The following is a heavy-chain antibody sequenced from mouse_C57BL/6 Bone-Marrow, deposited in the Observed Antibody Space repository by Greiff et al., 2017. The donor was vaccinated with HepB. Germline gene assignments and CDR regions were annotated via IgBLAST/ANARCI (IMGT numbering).Heavy chain of an antibody. J-gene: IGHJ3*01. Sequence: VQLQQSGAELVRPGSSVKMSCKTSGYTFTSYGINWGKQRPGQGLEWIGYIYIGNGYTEYNAKFKGKATLTSDTSSSTAYMQLSSLTSEDSAIYFCARDSLYYGNYGAYWGQGTLVTVSA. CDR3: ARDSLYYGNYGAY. D-gene: IGHD2-1*01. V-gene: IGHV1-58*01. CDR2: IYIGNGYT. CDR1: GYTFTSYG.